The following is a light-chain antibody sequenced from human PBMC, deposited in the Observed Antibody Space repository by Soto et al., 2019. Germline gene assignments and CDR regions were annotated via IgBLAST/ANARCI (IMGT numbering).Light chain of an antibody. V-gene: IGLV2-14*01. CDR2: DVS. CDR1: SGDIGDYNY. Sequence: QSALTQPASVSGSPGQSITISCVGTSGDIGDYNYVSWYQQHPGKVPKVIIYDVSNRPSGDSYRFSGTKSGNTASLTVSGLWAEDGDDYYGCSNTRLAPLIFGTGTRVTV. CDR3: CSNTRLAPLI. J-gene: IGLJ1*01.